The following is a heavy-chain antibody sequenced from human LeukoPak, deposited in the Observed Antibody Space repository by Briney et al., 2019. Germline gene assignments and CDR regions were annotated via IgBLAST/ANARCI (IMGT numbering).Heavy chain of an antibody. Sequence: GGSLRLSCAASGFTFSSYAMNWVRQAPGKGLEWVSAISGGGGSTYYADSVKGRFTISRDNSKNTLYLQMNSLRAEDTAVYHCAKETTPNYGSGSYSYDYWGQGTLVTVSS. CDR3: AKETTPNYGSGSYSYDY. CDR1: GFTFSSYA. J-gene: IGHJ4*02. V-gene: IGHV3-23*01. CDR2: ISGGGGST. D-gene: IGHD3-10*01.